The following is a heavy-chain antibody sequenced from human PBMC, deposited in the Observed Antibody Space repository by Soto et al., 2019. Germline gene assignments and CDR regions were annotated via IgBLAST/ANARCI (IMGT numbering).Heavy chain of an antibody. CDR2: IVVGSGNT. J-gene: IGHJ4*02. CDR1: GFTFTSSA. V-gene: IGHV1-58*01. CDR3: AAASRYYYSSGYLLLDY. Sequence: GASVKVSCKASGFTFTSSAVQWVRQARGQRLEWIGWIVVGSGNTNYAQKFQERVTITRDMSTSTAYMELSSLRSEDTAVYYCAAASRYYYSSGYLLLDYWGQGTLVTVSS. D-gene: IGHD3-22*01.